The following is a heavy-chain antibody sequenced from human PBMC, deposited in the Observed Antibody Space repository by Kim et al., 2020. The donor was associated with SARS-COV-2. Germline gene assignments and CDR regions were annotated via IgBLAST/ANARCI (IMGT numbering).Heavy chain of an antibody. J-gene: IGHJ5*02. CDR3: ARIHSSGYYNWFDP. CDR2: ISSSSSYT. D-gene: IGHD3-22*01. V-gene: IGHV3-11*03. Sequence: GGSLRLSCAASGFTFSDYYMSWIRQAPGKGLEWVSYISSSSSYTNYADSVKGRFTISRDNAKNSLYLQMNSLRAEDTAVYYCARIHSSGYYNWFDPWGQGTLVTVSS. CDR1: GFTFSDYY.